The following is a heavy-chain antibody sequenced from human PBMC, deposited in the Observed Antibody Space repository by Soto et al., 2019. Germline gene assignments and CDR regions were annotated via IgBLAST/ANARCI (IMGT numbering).Heavy chain of an antibody. Sequence: QVQLVQSGAEVKKPGSSVKVSCKASGGTFSSYAISWVRQAPGQGLEWMGGIIPIFGTANYAQKFQGRVTITADESTXXAXMXPSSLRSEDTAVYYCARRRHGGIVHIANYYYYGMDVWGQGTTVTVSS. D-gene: IGHD6-6*01. CDR2: IIPIFGTA. CDR1: GGTFSSYA. J-gene: IGHJ6*02. CDR3: ARRRHGGIVHIANYYYYGMDV. V-gene: IGHV1-69*12.